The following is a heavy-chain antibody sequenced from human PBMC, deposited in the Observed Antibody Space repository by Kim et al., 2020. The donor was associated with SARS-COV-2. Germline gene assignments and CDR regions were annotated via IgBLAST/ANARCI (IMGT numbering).Heavy chain of an antibody. CDR2: INHSGST. CDR1: GGSFSGYY. CDR3: ARGVGAAAGNFDY. D-gene: IGHD6-13*01. J-gene: IGHJ4*02. Sequence: SETLSLTCAVYGGSFSGYYWSWIRQPPGKGLEWIGEINHSGSTNYNPSLKSRVTISVDTSKNQFSLKLSSVTAADTAVYYCARGVGAAAGNFDYWGQGTLVTVSS. V-gene: IGHV4-34*01.